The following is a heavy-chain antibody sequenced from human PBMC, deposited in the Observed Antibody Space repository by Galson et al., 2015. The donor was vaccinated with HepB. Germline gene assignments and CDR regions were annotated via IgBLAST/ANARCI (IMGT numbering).Heavy chain of an antibody. J-gene: IGHJ4*02. CDR3: AKDRRGPQAGTWYFEN. CDR2: IIASVDRT. Sequence: SLGPATAASGFTFSSPTVGWVPPEPGQEQGSVWSIIASVDRTHYGDSVKGRSTISRDNSKNTLYLQINSLRVDDTGVYYRAKDRRGPQAGTWYFENWGQGTLITVSP. CDR1: GFTFSSPT. V-gene: IGHV3-23*01. D-gene: IGHD3-10*01.